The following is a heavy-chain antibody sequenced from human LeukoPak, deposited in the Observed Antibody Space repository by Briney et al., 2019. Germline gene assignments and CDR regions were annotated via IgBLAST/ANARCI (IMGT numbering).Heavy chain of an antibody. V-gene: IGHV3-30*02. J-gene: IGHJ3*02. CDR2: IRYDGSNK. D-gene: IGHD6-13*01. CDR1: GFTFSSYG. CDR3: ASQDSSPDAFDI. Sequence: GGSLRLSCAASGFTFSSYGMHWVRQAPGKGLEWVAFIRYDGSNKYYADSVKGRFTISRDNSKNTLYLQMNSLRAEDTAVYYCASQDSSPDAFDIWGQGTMVTVSS.